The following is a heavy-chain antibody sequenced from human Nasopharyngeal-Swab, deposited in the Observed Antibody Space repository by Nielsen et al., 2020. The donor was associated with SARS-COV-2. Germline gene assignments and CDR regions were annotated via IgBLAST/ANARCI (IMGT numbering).Heavy chain of an antibody. CDR2: ISYDGSNK. CDR1: GFTFSSYA. CDR3: ARDEEEFSDYESIQVY. J-gene: IGHJ4*02. V-gene: IGHV3-30-3*01. D-gene: IGHD5-12*01. Sequence: GESLKISCAASGFTFSSYAMHWVRQAPGKGLEWVAVISYDGSNKYYADSVKGRFTISRDNSKNTLYPQMNSLRAEDTAVYYCARDEEEFSDYESIQVYWGQGTLVTVSS.